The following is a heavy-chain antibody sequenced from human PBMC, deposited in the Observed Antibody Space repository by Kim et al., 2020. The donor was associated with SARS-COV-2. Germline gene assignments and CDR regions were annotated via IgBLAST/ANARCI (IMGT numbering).Heavy chain of an antibody. CDR2: ISYDGSNK. V-gene: IGHV3-30*18. D-gene: IGHD6-19*01. CDR1: GFTFSSYG. Sequence: GGSLRLSCAASGFTFSSYGMHWVRQAPGKGLEWVAVISYDGSNKYYADSVKGRFTISRDNSKNTLYLQMNSLRAEDTAVYYCAKDIAVAGTPSEYYYYGMDVWGQGTTVTVSS. J-gene: IGHJ6*02. CDR3: AKDIAVAGTPSEYYYYGMDV.